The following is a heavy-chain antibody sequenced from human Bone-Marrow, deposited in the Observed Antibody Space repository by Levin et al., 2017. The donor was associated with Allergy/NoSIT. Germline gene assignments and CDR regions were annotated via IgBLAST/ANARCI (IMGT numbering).Heavy chain of an antibody. J-gene: IGHJ6*04. CDR2: ISTYNGQT. D-gene: IGHD2-2*01. V-gene: IGHV1-18*01. CDR1: GYTIKKYG. CDR3: ASSHCSKTSCTGMDV. Sequence: PAASVKVSCEASGYTIKKYGVNWVRQAPGQGLEWMGWISTYNGQTNIVQKFQGRLTMTTDASTTTAYMELRSLRSDDTAVYYCASSHCSKTSCTGMDVWGKGTTVTVSS.